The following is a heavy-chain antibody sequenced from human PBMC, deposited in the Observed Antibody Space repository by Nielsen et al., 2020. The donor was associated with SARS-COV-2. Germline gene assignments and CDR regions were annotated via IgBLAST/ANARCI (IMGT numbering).Heavy chain of an antibody. J-gene: IGHJ4*02. CDR2: ISGSGGST. CDR1: GFTFSNAW. Sequence: GESLKISCAASGFTFSNAWMSWVRQAPGKGLEWVSAISGSGGSTYYADSVKGRFTISRDNSKNTLYLQMNSLRAEDTAVYYCAKVERVGAQRDYWGQGTLVTVSS. D-gene: IGHD1-26*01. V-gene: IGHV3-23*01. CDR3: AKVERVGAQRDY.